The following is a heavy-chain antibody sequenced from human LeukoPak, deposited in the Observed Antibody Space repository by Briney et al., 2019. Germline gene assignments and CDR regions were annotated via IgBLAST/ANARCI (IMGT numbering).Heavy chain of an antibody. J-gene: IGHJ3*02. CDR2: INPNSGGT. CDR3: ARVGSGAFDI. Sequence: ASVKVSCKASGYTFTGYYMHWVRQAPGQGLEWMGRINPNSGGTNYAQKFQGRVTMTRDTSTSTVYMELSSLRSEDTAVYYCARVGSGAFDIWGQGTMVTVSS. CDR1: GYTFTGYY. V-gene: IGHV1-2*06.